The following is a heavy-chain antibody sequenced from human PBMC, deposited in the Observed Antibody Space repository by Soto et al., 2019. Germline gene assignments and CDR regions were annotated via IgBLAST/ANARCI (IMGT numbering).Heavy chain of an antibody. V-gene: IGHV1-8*01. CDR3: TRSSRDY. CDR2: MNPNSGNT. Sequence: ASVKVSCKASGYTFSSYDINWVRQASGQGLEWMGWMNPNSGNTGYAQKFQGRVSMTRNTSITTAYMELSSLTSDDTAVYYCTRSSRDYWGQGTQVTVSS. CDR1: GYTFSSYD. J-gene: IGHJ4*02.